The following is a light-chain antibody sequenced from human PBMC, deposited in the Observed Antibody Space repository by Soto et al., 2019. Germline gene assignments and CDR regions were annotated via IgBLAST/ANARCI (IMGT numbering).Light chain of an antibody. CDR3: ATWDDSLNAWV. CDR1: SSNVGSNS. CDR2: SND. V-gene: IGLV1-44*01. Sequence: QSALTQPPSVSETPGQRVTISCSGSSSNVGSNSVQWYQQFPGTAPKLLIYSNDKRPSGVPDRFSGSKSGTSASLAISGLQSDDEADYYCATWDDSLNAWVFGGGTKLTVL. J-gene: IGLJ3*02.